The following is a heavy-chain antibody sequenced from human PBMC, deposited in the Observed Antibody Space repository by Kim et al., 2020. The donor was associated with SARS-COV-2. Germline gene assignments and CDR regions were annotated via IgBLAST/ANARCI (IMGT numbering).Heavy chain of an antibody. J-gene: IGHJ4*02. CDR2: ISYDGSNK. CDR3: ARENTLRVVPAAMDY. Sequence: GGSLRLSCAASGFTFSSYAMHWVRQAPGKGLEWVAVISYDGSNKYYADSVKGRFTISRDNSKNTLYLQMNSLRAEDTAVYYCARENTLRVVPAAMDYWGQGTLVTVSS. CDR1: GFTFSSYA. V-gene: IGHV3-30-3*01. D-gene: IGHD2-2*01.